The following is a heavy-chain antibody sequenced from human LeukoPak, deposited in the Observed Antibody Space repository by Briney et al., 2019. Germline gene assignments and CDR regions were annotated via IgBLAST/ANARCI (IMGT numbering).Heavy chain of an antibody. J-gene: IGHJ4*02. D-gene: IGHD2-2*01. CDR2: IKSKTDGGTT. CDR1: GFTFSNAW. Sequence: PGGSLRLSCAASGFTFSNAWMSWVRQALGKGLEWVGRIKSKTDGGTTDYAAPVKGRFTISRDDSKNTLYLQMNSLKTEDTAVYYCTTVSVVVPAAPPSWGQGTLVTVSS. V-gene: IGHV3-15*01. CDR3: TTVSVVVPAAPPS.